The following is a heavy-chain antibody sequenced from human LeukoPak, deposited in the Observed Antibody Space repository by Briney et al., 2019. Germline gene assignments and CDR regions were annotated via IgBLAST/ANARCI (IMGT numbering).Heavy chain of an antibody. CDR1: GYSISSGYY. Sequence: SETLSLTCTVSGYSISSGYYWGWIRKPPGKGLEWIGSIYHSGSTYYNPSLKSRVTISVDTSKNQFSLKLSSVTAADTAVYYCARGMGGQFDYWGQGTLVTVSS. CDR3: ARGMGGQFDY. CDR2: IYHSGST. D-gene: IGHD3-16*01. V-gene: IGHV4-38-2*02. J-gene: IGHJ4*02.